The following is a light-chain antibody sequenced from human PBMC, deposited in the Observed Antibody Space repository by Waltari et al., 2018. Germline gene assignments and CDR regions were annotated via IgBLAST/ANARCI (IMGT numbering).Light chain of an antibody. CDR2: DAS. V-gene: IGKV3-11*01. J-gene: IGKJ1*01. CDR3: QQRSNWWT. CDR1: QSISTY. Sequence: DIVLTQCPDTRSLSPGGRATLSCRASQSISTYLAWYQQRPGQAPSLLISDASNRATGIPARFSGSGSGTDFALTLSSLEPEDFAVYCCQQRSNWWTFGQGTKVEIK.